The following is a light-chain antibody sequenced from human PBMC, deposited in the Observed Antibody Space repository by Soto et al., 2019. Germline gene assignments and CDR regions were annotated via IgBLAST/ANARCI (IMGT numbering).Light chain of an antibody. CDR3: QQYNNYPPIT. J-gene: IGKJ5*01. V-gene: IGKV1-5*03. Sequence: DIQMTQSPSTLSASVGDRVTITCRASHSISSWLAWYQQKPGKAPKLLIYKASSLESGVPSRFSGSGSGTEFTLTISSLQPDDFATYYCQQYNNYPPITFGQGTRLEIK. CDR1: HSISSW. CDR2: KAS.